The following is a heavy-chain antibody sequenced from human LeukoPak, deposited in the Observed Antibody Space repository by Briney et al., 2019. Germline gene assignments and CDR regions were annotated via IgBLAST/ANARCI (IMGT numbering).Heavy chain of an antibody. V-gene: IGHV4-59*01. Sequence: PSETLSLTCTVSGGSIRSYYWSWIRQPPGKGLEWIGYIHDSGSTNYNPSLKSRVIISVDTSKNQLSLKVNSVTAADTAVYYCARDRRGEQVHAFDLWSQGTMVTVSS. CDR1: GGSIRSYY. CDR2: IHDSGST. J-gene: IGHJ3*01. D-gene: IGHD1-26*01. CDR3: ARDRRGEQVHAFDL.